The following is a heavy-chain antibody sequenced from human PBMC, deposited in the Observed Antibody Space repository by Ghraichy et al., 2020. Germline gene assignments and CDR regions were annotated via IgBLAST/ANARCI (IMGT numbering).Heavy chain of an antibody. CDR1: GFTFSSYW. CDR3: ARDQGYYDSSGYLTHPDY. D-gene: IGHD3-22*01. J-gene: IGHJ4*02. CDR2: INSDGSST. V-gene: IGHV3-74*01. Sequence: GGSLRLSCAASGFTFSSYWMHWVRQAPGKGLVWVSRINSDGSSTSYADSVKGRFTISRDNAKNTLYLQMNSLRAEDTAVYYCARDQGYYDSSGYLTHPDYWGQGTLVTVSS.